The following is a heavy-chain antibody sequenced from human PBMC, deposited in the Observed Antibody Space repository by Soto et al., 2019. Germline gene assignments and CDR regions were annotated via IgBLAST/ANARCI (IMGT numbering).Heavy chain of an antibody. V-gene: IGHV1-69*13. CDR3: ARGGQQLVLRFWFDP. CDR2: IIPIFGTA. D-gene: IGHD6-13*01. CDR1: GGTFSSYA. J-gene: IGHJ5*02. Sequence: ASVKVSCKASGGTFSSYAISWVRQAPGQGLEWMGGIIPIFGTANYAQKFQGRVTITADESTSTAYMELSSLRSEDTAVYYCARGGQQLVLRFWFDPWGQGTLVTLSS.